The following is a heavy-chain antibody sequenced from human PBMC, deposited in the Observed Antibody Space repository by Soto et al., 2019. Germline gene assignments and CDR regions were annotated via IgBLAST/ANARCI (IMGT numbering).Heavy chain of an antibody. CDR2: IYYSGST. Sequence: PSETLGLACTISGGYISIGDYYWSWIRQPPGKGLECIGYIYYSGSTYYNPSLKSRVTISVDTSKNQFSLKLSSVTAADTAVYYCAREVRSYVNYYDSSGYLDYFDYWGQGTLVTVSS. V-gene: IGHV4-30-4*01. J-gene: IGHJ4*02. D-gene: IGHD3-22*01. CDR3: AREVRSYVNYYDSSGYLDYFDY. CDR1: GGYISIGDYY.